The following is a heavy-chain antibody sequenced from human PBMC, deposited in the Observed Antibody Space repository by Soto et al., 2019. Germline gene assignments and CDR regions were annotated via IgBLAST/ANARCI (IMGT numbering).Heavy chain of an antibody. CDR1: GGTFSSYA. V-gene: IGHV1-69*06. D-gene: IGHD4-4*01. J-gene: IGHJ4*02. CDR3: ARTSTVTTQPTDY. Sequence: SVKVSCKASGGTFSSYAISWVRQAPGQGLEWMGGIIPIFGTANYAQKFQGRVTITADKSTSTAYMELSSLRSEDAAVYYCARTSTVTTQPTDYWGQGTLVTVSS. CDR2: IIPIFGTA.